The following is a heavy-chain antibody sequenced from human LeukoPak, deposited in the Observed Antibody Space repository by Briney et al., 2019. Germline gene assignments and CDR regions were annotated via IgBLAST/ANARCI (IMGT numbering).Heavy chain of an antibody. Sequence: SETLSLTCTVSGGSISSYYWSWIRQPPGKGLEWIGYIYYSGSTNYNPSLKSRVTISVDTSKNQFSLKLSSVTAADTAVYYCAKTGDYYGSGSYRNWFDPWGQGTLVTVSS. CDR2: IYYSGST. CDR3: AKTGDYYGSGSYRNWFDP. CDR1: GGSISSYY. D-gene: IGHD3-10*01. J-gene: IGHJ5*02. V-gene: IGHV4-59*08.